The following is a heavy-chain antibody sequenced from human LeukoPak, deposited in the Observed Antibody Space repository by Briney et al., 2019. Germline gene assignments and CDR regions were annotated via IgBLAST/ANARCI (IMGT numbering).Heavy chain of an antibody. CDR1: GFTFSSYG. J-gene: IGHJ4*02. V-gene: IGHV3-30*02. Sequence: PGRSLRLPCAASGFTFSSYGMHWVRQAPGKGLEWVAFIRYDGSNKYYADSVKGRFTISRDNSKNTLYLQMNSLRAEDTAVYYCAKDVVTAYDFWSGYLDYWGQGTLVTVSS. CDR2: IRYDGSNK. CDR3: AKDVVTAYDFWSGYLDY. D-gene: IGHD3-3*01.